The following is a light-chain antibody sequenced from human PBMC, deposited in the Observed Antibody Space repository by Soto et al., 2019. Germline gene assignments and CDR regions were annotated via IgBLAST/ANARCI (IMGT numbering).Light chain of an antibody. V-gene: IGKV3-15*01. CDR2: GPS. Sequence: EIVLTQSPATLSVSPGERATLSCRASQSISSNLAWYQQKPGQAPRLLIYGPSTRATGVPARFSGSGSGTEFTLTISSLQSEDFAMYYCQQYTHWPVWSFGQGTK. J-gene: IGKJ1*01. CDR3: QQYTHWPVWS. CDR1: QSISSN.